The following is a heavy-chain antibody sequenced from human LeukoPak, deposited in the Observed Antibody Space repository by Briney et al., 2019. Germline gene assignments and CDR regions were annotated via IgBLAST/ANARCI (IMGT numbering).Heavy chain of an antibody. V-gene: IGHV4-59*08. CDR3: ARSTYSNSWYYFDY. CDR1: GGSINIYY. D-gene: IGHD6-13*01. J-gene: IGHJ4*02. CDR2: VYYSGST. Sequence: SETLSLTCTVSGGSINIYYWSWIRQPPGKGLEWIGYVYYSGSTNYNPSLKSRVTISVDTSKNQISLNLSSVTAADTAVYYCARSTYSNSWYYFDYWGQGTLVTVSS.